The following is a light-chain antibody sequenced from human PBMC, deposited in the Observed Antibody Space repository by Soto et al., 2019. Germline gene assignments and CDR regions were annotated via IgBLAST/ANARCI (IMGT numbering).Light chain of an antibody. CDR2: AAS. CDR1: QSISSY. CDR3: QQTYITLIT. Sequence: DIQMTQSPSSLSASVGDRVTITCRASQSISSYLNLYQQKPGKAPKLLIYAASSLQSGVPSRFSGSGSGTDFTLTIGSLHPEDFATYYCQQTYITLITFGQGTRLEIK. V-gene: IGKV1-39*01. J-gene: IGKJ5*01.